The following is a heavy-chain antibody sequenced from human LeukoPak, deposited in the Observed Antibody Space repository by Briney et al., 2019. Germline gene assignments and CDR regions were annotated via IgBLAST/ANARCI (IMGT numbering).Heavy chain of an antibody. J-gene: IGHJ4*02. Sequence: SETLSLTCTVSGVSISTYYWSWIRQPAGKGLEWIGRIYTSGSTHYNPSLKSRVTMSVDTSKSQFSLKVNSVTAADTAMYYCASESLVVGAIGYWGQGTLVTVSS. CDR3: ASESLVVGAIGY. CDR1: GVSISTYY. V-gene: IGHV4-4*07. CDR2: IYTSGST. D-gene: IGHD1-26*01.